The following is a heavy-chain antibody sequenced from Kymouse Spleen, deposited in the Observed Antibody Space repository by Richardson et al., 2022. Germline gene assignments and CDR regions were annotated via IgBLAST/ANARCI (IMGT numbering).Heavy chain of an antibody. CDR3: ARHVLRYFDWLSY. D-gene: IGHD3-9*01. CDR1: GFTFSSYG. J-gene: IGHJ4*02. CDR2: IWYDGSNK. V-gene: IGHV3-33*01. Sequence: QVQLVESGGGVVQPGRSLRLSCAASGFTFSSYGMHWVRQAPGKGLEWVAVIWYDGSNKYYADSVKGRFTISRDNSKNTLYLQMNSLRAEDTAVYYCARHVLRYFDWLSYWGQGTLVTVSS.